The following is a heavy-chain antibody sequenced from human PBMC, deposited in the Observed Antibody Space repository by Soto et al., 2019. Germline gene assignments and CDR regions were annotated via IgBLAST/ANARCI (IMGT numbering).Heavy chain of an antibody. V-gene: IGHV3-30-3*01. J-gene: IGHJ4*02. Sequence: QVQLVESGGGVVQPGRSLRLSCAASGFTFSSYAMHWVRQAPGKGLEWVAVISYDGSNKYYADSVKGRFTISRDNSTNTLYLKMNSLRAEDTAVYYCASYDYVWGSYRYTPFDYWGQGTLVTVSS. D-gene: IGHD3-16*02. CDR1: GFTFSSYA. CDR2: ISYDGSNK. CDR3: ASYDYVWGSYRYTPFDY.